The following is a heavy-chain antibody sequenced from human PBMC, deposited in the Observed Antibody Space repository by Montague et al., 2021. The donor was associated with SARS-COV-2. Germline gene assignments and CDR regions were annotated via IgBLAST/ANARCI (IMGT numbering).Heavy chain of an antibody. Sequence: SLRLSCEASGFTFSSYWMSLFRQAPVKGLEWVANIKEGGSGKKYMGSVKGRFTISRDNAKDSLYLQMNSLRAEDTAVYYCAREYFDNSGMGHYWGQGTLVTVSS. CDR2: IKEGGSGK. CDR1: GFTFSSYW. V-gene: IGHV3-7*01. CDR3: AREYFDNSGMGHY. J-gene: IGHJ4*02. D-gene: IGHD3-22*01.